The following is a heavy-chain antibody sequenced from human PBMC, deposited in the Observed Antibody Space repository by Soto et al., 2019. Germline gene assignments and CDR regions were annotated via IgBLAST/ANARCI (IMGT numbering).Heavy chain of an antibody. Sequence: SETLSLTCVVSESSIHSNYDWLWIRQPPGKGLEWIGAIHHSGTTYYTPSLKSRVTISMDTSKNHFSLRLTSVTAADTAIYSCARGLYGGNFDYWGQGTPVTVSS. CDR2: IHHSGTT. D-gene: IGHD4-17*01. J-gene: IGHJ4*02. CDR1: ESSIHSNYD. V-gene: IGHV4-38-2*01. CDR3: ARGLYGGNFDY.